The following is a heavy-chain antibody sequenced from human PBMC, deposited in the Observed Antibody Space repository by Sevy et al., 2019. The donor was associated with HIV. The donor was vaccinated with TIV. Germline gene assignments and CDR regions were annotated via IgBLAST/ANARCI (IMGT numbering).Heavy chain of an antibody. CDR1: GFTFDDYA. Sequence: GGSLRLSCAASGFTFDDYAMHWVRQAPGKGLEWVSGISWNSGSKGYADSVKGRFTISRDNAKNSLYLQMNSLRAEDTALYDCAKGPIAHMYSSGWYFDLWGRGTLVTVSS. V-gene: IGHV3-9*01. CDR2: ISWNSGSK. J-gene: IGHJ2*01. D-gene: IGHD6-19*01. CDR3: AKGPIAHMYSSGWYFDL.